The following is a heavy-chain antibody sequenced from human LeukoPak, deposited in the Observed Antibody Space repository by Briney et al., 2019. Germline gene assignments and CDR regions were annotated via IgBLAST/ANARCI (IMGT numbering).Heavy chain of an antibody. CDR2: INPNSGGT. Sequence: GASVKVPCKASGYTFTGYYMHWVRQAPGQGLEWMGWINPNSGGTNYAQKFQGRVTMTRDTSISTAYMELSRLRSDDTAVYYCARGPKPYDYVWGSYRFRGQGTLVTVSS. CDR3: ARGPKPYDYVWGSYRF. D-gene: IGHD3-16*02. V-gene: IGHV1-2*02. J-gene: IGHJ4*02. CDR1: GYTFTGYY.